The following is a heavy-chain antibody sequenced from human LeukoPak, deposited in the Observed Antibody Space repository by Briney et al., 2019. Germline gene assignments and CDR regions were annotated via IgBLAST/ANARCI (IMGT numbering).Heavy chain of an antibody. Sequence: PGGSLRLSCAASGFTFSSYWMSWVRQAPGKGLEWVANIKQDGSEKFYVDSVKGRFTISRDNAKNSLYPQMNSLRAEDTAVYYCARESYYGSGILYFFDYWGQGTLVTVSS. J-gene: IGHJ4*02. CDR3: ARESYYGSGILYFFDY. D-gene: IGHD3-10*01. CDR1: GFTFSSYW. V-gene: IGHV3-7*01. CDR2: IKQDGSEK.